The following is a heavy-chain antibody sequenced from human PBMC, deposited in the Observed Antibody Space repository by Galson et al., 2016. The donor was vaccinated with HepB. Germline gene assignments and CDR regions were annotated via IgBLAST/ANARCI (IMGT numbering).Heavy chain of an antibody. CDR3: ARATDSSWHNFDY. D-gene: IGHD6-13*01. Sequence: SLRLSCAGSGFTFSTYVMHWVRQAPGKGPQWVTVISNDGHIKTYADSVKGRFTISRANSRNTVFLQMNSLGPEDTAVYYCARATDSSWHNFDYWGQGTLVTVSS. CDR2: ISNDGHIK. CDR1: GFTFSTYV. J-gene: IGHJ4*02. V-gene: IGHV3-30*06.